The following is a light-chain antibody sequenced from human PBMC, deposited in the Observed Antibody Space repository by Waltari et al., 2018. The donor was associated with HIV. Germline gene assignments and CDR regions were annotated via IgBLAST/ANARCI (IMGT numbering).Light chain of an antibody. CDR3: QAWDSSTVV. Sequence: SYELTQPPPVSVSPGQTASITSSGDKLGDKYACWYQQKPGQSPVLVIYQDTKRPSGIPERFSGSNSGNTATLTISGTQTLDEADYYCQAWDSSTVVFGGGTKLTVL. CDR1: KLGDKY. CDR2: QDT. J-gene: IGLJ2*01. V-gene: IGLV3-1*01.